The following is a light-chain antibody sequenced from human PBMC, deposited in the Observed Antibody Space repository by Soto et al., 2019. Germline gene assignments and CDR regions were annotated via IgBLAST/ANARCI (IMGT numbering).Light chain of an antibody. V-gene: IGKV3-11*01. CDR3: QQRYT. CDR1: QSVSTY. Sequence: EIVLTQSPATLSLSPGERATLSCRASQSVSTYLAWYQQKPGQAPRLLIYDVSNRATGIPSRFSGSGSGTDFTFTISSLEPEDFAVYYCQQRYTFGQGTKLEIK. CDR2: DVS. J-gene: IGKJ2*01.